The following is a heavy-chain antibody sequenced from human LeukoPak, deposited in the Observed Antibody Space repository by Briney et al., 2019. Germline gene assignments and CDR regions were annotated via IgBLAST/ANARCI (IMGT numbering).Heavy chain of an antibody. V-gene: IGHV1-2*02. CDR2: INPNSGGT. Sequence: GASVKVSCKASGYTFTGYYMHWVRQAPGQGLEWMGWINPNSGGTNYAQKFQGRVTMTRDTSISTAYMQLSRLRSDDTAVYYCARARHWAAAGTPFAFDIWGQGTMVTVSS. D-gene: IGHD6-13*01. J-gene: IGHJ3*02. CDR1: GYTFTGYY. CDR3: ARARHWAAAGTPFAFDI.